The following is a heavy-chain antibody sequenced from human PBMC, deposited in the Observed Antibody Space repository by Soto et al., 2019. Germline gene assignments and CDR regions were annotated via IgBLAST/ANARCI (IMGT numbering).Heavy chain of an antibody. Sequence: VASVKVSCKASGFSFIDYSILWVRQAPGQSLEWLGWINAGNGNTKYSHKFQDRVTITSDTSATTTYMELRSLRSEDTAVFYCARSAKKTWIPDFWGQGTLVTVSS. V-gene: IGHV1-3*01. J-gene: IGHJ1*01. CDR2: INAGNGNT. CDR3: ARSAKKTWIPDF. D-gene: IGHD5-18*01. CDR1: GFSFIDYS.